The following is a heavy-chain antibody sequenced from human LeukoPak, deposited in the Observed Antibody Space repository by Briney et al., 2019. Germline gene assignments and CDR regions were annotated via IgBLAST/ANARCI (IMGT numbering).Heavy chain of an antibody. CDR1: GYSFTTYW. CDR2: IYPADSDA. J-gene: IGHJ4*01. V-gene: IGHV5-51*01. D-gene: IGHD6-13*01. Sequence: GESLKISCKGSGYSFTTYWIGWVRQMPGKGLEWMGIIYPADSDARYSPSFQGQVTISADMSISTAYLKWSSLKASDTAMYYCAKLRAYSSSWYGSFDYWGHGTLVTGSS. CDR3: AKLRAYSSSWYGSFDY.